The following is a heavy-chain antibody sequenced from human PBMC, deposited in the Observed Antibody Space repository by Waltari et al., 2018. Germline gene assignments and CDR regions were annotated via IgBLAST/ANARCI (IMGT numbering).Heavy chain of an antibody. D-gene: IGHD1-1*01. CDR2: IYYLGSA. J-gene: IGHJ3*01. Sequence: QLQLQQSGPGLVKPSETLSLNCTVSGGSFRRSSYYWGWVRQSPEKGLEWIGNIYYLGSAFSNPSLRSRLTISADTSKNQFALSLTSVTAADTSVYYCARAQSGNYNEPDAFDVWGQGTMVTVSS. CDR3: ARAQSGNYNEPDAFDV. CDR1: GGSFRRSSYY. V-gene: IGHV4-39*01.